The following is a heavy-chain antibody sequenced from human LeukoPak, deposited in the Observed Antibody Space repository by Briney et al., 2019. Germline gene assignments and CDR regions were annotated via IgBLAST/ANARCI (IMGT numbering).Heavy chain of an antibody. Sequence: GASVKVSCKSSGYTYTSYDINCVRQASGQGLEGMGWMNPNSGNTGYAQKFQGRVTITRNTSISTAYMDLSSLRSDDTAVYYCARRAVAYYYYYYMDVWRKGTTVTVSS. CDR1: GYTYTSYD. V-gene: IGHV1-8*03. CDR3: ARRAVAYYYYYYMDV. D-gene: IGHD6-19*01. J-gene: IGHJ6*03. CDR2: MNPNSGNT.